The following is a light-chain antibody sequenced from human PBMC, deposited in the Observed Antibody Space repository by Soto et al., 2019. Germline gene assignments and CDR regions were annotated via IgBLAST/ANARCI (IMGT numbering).Light chain of an antibody. Sequence: EIVLTQSPATLSLSPGERATLSCRARQSVSSYLAWYQQKPGQAPRLLIYDASNRATGIPARFSGSGSGIDFTLTISSLEPEDFEVYYCQQRSNWTFGGGTKVEIK. CDR2: DAS. CDR3: QQRSNWT. CDR1: QSVSSY. V-gene: IGKV3-11*01. J-gene: IGKJ4*01.